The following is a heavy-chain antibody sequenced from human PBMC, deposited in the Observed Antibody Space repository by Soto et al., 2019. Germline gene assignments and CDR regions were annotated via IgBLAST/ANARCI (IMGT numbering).Heavy chain of an antibody. D-gene: IGHD3-10*01. CDR3: ATDSAGRGPFDP. Sequence: ASETLSLTCTISGGSFVTNYWSWIRQAPGKGLEWIGYTYYTGSTKYNPSLKSRATISVDTSNNQFSLTLNSAAAADTAVYYCATDSAGRGPFDPWGQGILVTVSS. CDR2: TYYTGST. CDR1: GGSFVTNY. J-gene: IGHJ5*02. V-gene: IGHV4-59*13.